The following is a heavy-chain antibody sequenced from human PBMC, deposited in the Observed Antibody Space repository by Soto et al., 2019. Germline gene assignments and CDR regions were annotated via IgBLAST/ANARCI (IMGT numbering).Heavy chain of an antibody. V-gene: IGHV1-3*01. CDR1: GYTFTSYA. J-gene: IGHJ6*02. CDR2: INAGNGNT. CDR3: ARDLLSSLGVHYYYYGMDV. D-gene: IGHD3-10*01. Sequence: GALVKVSCKASGYTFTSYAMHWVRQAPGQRLEWMGWINAGNGNTKYSQKFQGRVTITRDTSASTAYMELSSLRSEDTAVYYCARDLLSSLGVHYYYYGMDVWGQGTTVTVSS.